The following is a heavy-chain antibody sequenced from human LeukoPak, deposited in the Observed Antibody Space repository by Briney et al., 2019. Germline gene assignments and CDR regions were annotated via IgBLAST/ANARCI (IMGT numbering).Heavy chain of an antibody. CDR3: ARSSTADYVPGPFTNDY. V-gene: IGHV4-30-4*08. CDR1: GGSISSGDYY. J-gene: IGHJ4*02. D-gene: IGHD4-17*01. CDR2: IYYSGST. Sequence: SQTLSLTCTVSGGSISSGDYYWSWIRQTPGKGLEWIGYIYYSGSTYYNPSLRSRVTISVDTSKKLFSLKLSSVTAADTAVYYCARSSTADYVPGPFTNDYWGQGTLVTVPS.